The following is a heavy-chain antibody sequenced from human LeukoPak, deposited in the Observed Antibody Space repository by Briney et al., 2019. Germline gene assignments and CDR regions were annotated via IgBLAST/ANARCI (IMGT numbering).Heavy chain of an antibody. D-gene: IGHD2/OR15-2a*01. Sequence: GGSLRLSCAASGFTVSSNYMSWVRQAPGKGLEWVSVIYSGGSTYYADSVKGRFTISRDSSKNTLYLQMNSLRAEDTAVYYCARSIGPNDAFDIWGQGTMVTVSS. CDR1: GFTVSSNY. V-gene: IGHV3-53*01. CDR3: ARSIGPNDAFDI. J-gene: IGHJ3*02. CDR2: IYSGGST.